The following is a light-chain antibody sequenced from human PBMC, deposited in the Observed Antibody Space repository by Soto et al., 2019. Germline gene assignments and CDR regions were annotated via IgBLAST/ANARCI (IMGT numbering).Light chain of an antibody. CDR2: DVS. CDR3: SSYTSSSTYYV. V-gene: IGLV2-14*01. Sequence: QLVLTQPASVSGSPGQSITISCTGTSSDVGGYNYVSWYQQHPGKAPKLMIYDVSNRPSGVSNRFSGSKSGNTASLTISGLQAEDEADYYCSSYTSSSTYYVFGTGTQLTVL. CDR1: SSDVGGYNY. J-gene: IGLJ1*01.